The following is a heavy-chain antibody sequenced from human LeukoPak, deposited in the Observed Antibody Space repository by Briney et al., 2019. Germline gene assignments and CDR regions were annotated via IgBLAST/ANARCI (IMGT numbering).Heavy chain of an antibody. D-gene: IGHD4-11*01. J-gene: IGHJ4*02. CDR3: ARVYSNYAGAYPFDY. CDR2: INPNSGGT. CDR1: GYTFTGYY. V-gene: IGHV1-2*02. Sequence: GASVKVSCKASGYTFTGYYMHWVRQAPGQGLEWMGWINPNSGGTNYAQKFQGRVTMTRDTSISTAYMELSRLRSDDTAVYYCARVYSNYAGAYPFDYWGQGTLVTVSS.